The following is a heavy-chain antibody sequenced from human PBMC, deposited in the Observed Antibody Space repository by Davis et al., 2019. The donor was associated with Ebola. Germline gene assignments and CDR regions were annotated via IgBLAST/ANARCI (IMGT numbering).Heavy chain of an antibody. CDR2: ISHDGSNK. CDR1: GFTFSSYG. Sequence: GESLKISCAASGFTFSSYGMHWVRQAPGKGLEWVAVISHDGSNKYYADSVKGRFTISRDNSKNTLYLQMNSLRAEDTAVYYCAKGAAAGTEGMDVWGKGTTVTVSS. J-gene: IGHJ6*04. V-gene: IGHV3-30*18. CDR3: AKGAAAGTEGMDV. D-gene: IGHD6-13*01.